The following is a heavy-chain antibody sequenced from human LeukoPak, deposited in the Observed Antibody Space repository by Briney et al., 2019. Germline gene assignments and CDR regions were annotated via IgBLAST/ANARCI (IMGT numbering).Heavy chain of an antibody. Sequence: ASVKVSCKASGGTFSRYGIGWVRQAPGQGLEWMGRIIPILDIANYAQKFQGRVTITADKSTSTAYMELSSLRSEDMAVYYCGRFVQYGMDVWGQGTTVTVSS. D-gene: IGHD1-1*01. V-gene: IGHV1-69*04. CDR1: GGTFSRYG. CDR2: IIPILDIA. J-gene: IGHJ6*02. CDR3: GRFVQYGMDV.